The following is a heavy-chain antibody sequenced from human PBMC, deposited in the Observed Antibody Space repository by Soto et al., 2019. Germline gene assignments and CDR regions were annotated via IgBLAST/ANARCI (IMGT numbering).Heavy chain of an antibody. CDR3: ARDGGVLMVYAAFDY. V-gene: IGHV1-18*01. CDR1: GYAFTNYG. CDR2: ISPYNGNT. D-gene: IGHD2-8*01. Sequence: QVQLVQSGAEVKKPGASVKVSCKASGYAFTNYGFSWVRQAPGQGLEWMGWISPYNGNTDYAQKLQGRVTMTTDTSTNTAYMELRSLRSDDTAVYYCARDGGVLMVYAAFDYGGQGTLVTVSS. J-gene: IGHJ4*02.